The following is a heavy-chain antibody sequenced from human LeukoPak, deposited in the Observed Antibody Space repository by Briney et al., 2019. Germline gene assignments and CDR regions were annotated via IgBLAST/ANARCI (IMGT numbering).Heavy chain of an antibody. CDR1: GFTVSSSY. CDR3: ARSDRITMIRGAPQSPDY. V-gene: IGHV3-53*01. Sequence: GGSLRLSCAASGFTVSSSYMSWVRQAPGKGLEWVSLIYSGGSTYYADSVKGRFTISRDNSKNTLYLQMSSLRAEDTAVYYCARSDRITMIRGAPQSPDYWGQGTLVTVSS. CDR2: IYSGGST. D-gene: IGHD3-10*01. J-gene: IGHJ4*02.